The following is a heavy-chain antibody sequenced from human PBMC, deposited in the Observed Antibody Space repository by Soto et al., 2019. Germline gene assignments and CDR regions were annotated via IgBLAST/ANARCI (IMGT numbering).Heavy chain of an antibody. CDR1: GYTFKNYD. CDR2: MNPNSGNT. V-gene: IGHV1-8*01. Sequence: QVQLVQSGAEVKRPGASVMVSCRATGYTFKNYDINWVRQATGQGLEWMGRMNPNSGNTGYAQKFQGRVTMTRNTSISTAYLELSSLRSEDTAVYYCASAPLYGGNGWLDPWGQGTLVTVSS. CDR3: ASAPLYGGNGWLDP. D-gene: IGHD2-15*01. J-gene: IGHJ5*02.